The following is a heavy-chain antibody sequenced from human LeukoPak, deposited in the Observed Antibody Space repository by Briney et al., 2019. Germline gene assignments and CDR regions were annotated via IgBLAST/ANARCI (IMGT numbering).Heavy chain of an antibody. D-gene: IGHD3-10*01. CDR2: IYYSGST. J-gene: IGHJ4*02. V-gene: IGHV4-39*01. Sequence: SETLSLTCTVSGGSISSSSYYWGWIRQPPGKGLEWIGSIYYSGSTSYSPSLKSRVTISVDTSKNQFSLKLSSVTAADTAVYFCARVSITMVRGVGTFDYWGQGTLVTVSS. CDR1: GGSISSSSYY. CDR3: ARVSITMVRGVGTFDY.